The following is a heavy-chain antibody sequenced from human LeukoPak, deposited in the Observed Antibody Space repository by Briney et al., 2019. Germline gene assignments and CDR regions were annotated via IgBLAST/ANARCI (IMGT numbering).Heavy chain of an antibody. V-gene: IGHV3-21*04. Sequence: PGGSLRLSCAASGFTFSSYSMDWVRQAPGKGLEWVSSITSSSSYIYYADSVKGRFTISRDNAKNSLYLQMNSLRAEDTALYYCARVGGWGSYYDYWGQGTLVTVSS. D-gene: IGHD3-16*01. CDR1: GFTFSSYS. CDR2: ITSSSSYI. CDR3: ARVGGWGSYYDY. J-gene: IGHJ4*02.